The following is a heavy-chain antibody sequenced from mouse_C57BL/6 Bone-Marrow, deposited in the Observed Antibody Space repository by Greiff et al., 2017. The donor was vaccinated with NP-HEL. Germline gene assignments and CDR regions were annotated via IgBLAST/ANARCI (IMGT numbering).Heavy chain of an antibody. CDR3: ARKGDYGYDVNWYFDV. CDR1: GYTFTSYW. J-gene: IGHJ1*03. D-gene: IGHD2-2*01. Sequence: QVQLQQPGAELVKPGASVKLSCKASGYTFTSYWMHWVKQRPGRGLEWIGRIDPNSGGTKYNGKFKGKATLTADQSSSTAYMQLSSLTSEDSAVYFCARKGDYGYDVNWYFDVWGTGTTVTVSS. V-gene: IGHV1-62-3*01. CDR2: IDPNSGGT.